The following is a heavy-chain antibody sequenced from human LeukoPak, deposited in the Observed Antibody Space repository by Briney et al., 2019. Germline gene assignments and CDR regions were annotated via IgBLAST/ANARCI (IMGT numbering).Heavy chain of an antibody. CDR1: GYSISSGYY. J-gene: IGHJ3*02. Sequence: SETLSLTCTVSGYSISSGYYWGWVRQPPGKALEWIGNIFYSGSTYYSPSLKSRVTIALDTSRNQFSLKLNSVTAADTAVYYCAKSNGYGLIDIWGQGTMVTVSS. CDR2: IFYSGST. CDR3: AKSNGYGLIDI. D-gene: IGHD3-10*01. V-gene: IGHV4-38-2*02.